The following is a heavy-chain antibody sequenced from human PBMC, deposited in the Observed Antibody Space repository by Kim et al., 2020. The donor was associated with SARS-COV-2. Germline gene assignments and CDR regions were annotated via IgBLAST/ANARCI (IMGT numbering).Heavy chain of an antibody. D-gene: IGHD6-19*01. J-gene: IGHJ4*02. Sequence: AQKLQGRVTMTTDTSTSTAYMELRSLRSDDTAVYYCARDWWIAVAGHFDYWGQGTLVTVSS. CDR3: ARDWWIAVAGHFDY. V-gene: IGHV1-18*01.